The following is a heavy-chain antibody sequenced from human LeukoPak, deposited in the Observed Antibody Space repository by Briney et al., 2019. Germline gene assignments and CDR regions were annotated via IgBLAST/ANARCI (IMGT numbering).Heavy chain of an antibody. D-gene: IGHD6-13*01. Sequence: GGSLRLSCAASGFTFSSYSMNWVRQAPGKGLEWVSSLSSSSSYIYYADSVKGRFTISRDNAKNSLYLQMNSLRAEDTAVYYCARDGSSWRGGDYWGQGTLVTVSS. V-gene: IGHV3-21*01. CDR2: LSSSSSYI. CDR3: ARDGSSWRGGDY. CDR1: GFTFSSYS. J-gene: IGHJ4*02.